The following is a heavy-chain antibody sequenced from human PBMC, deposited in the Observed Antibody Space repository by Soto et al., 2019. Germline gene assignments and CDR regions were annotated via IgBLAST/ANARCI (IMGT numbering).Heavy chain of an antibody. CDR2: INPNSGGT. V-gene: IGHV1-2*02. J-gene: IGHJ6*02. CDR3: AREEYYVNYGNYYYYRMAG. CDR1: GYTFTGYY. D-gene: IGHD3-16*01. Sequence: GSVQVSCKDSGYTFTGYYMHWVRQAPGQGLEWMGWINPNSGGTNYAQKFQGRVTMTRDTSISTAYMELSRLRSDDTAVYYCAREEYYVNYGNYYYYRMAGWGQGTTVIVSS.